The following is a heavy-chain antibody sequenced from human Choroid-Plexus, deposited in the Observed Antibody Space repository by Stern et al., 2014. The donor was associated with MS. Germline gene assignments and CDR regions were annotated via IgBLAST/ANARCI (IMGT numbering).Heavy chain of an antibody. J-gene: IGHJ4*02. D-gene: IGHD2-15*01. CDR2: ISDDGSDK. CDR3: AKDRQWSTYFFDY. CDR1: GFTFSNFG. Sequence: VHLVESGGGLAQPGRPLILSCAASGFTFSNFGMHWVRQAPGKGLEGVSLISDDGSDKYCADSVKGRFTIFRDNSKNTLYMHMNSLRAEDTAVYYCAKDRQWSTYFFDYWGQGSLVTVSS. V-gene: IGHV3-30*18.